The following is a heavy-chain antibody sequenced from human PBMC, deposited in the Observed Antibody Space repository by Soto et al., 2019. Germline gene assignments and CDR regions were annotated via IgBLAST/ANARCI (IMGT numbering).Heavy chain of an antibody. V-gene: IGHV3-48*02. Sequence: GGSLRLSCAASGFTFSNYGKNWARLAPGKGLEWISYISGSSNTVYQADSVKGRFTISRDNAKNSLYLQKNSLRDEDTAVYYCVRTAEHTFDHWGQGTLVTVSS. CDR1: GFTFSNYG. J-gene: IGHJ4*02. CDR2: ISGSSNTV. CDR3: VRTAEHTFDH.